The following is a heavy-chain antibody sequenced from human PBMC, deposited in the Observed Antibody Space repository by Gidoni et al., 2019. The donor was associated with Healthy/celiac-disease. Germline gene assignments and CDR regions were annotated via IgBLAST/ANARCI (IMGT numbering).Heavy chain of an antibody. CDR2: TYYRSKWYN. CDR3: ARDIEYSSSSGGVSGWFDP. D-gene: IGHD6-6*01. CDR1: GDSVSSNSAA. J-gene: IGHJ5*02. Sequence: QVQLQQSGPGLVKPSQTLSLTCAISGDSVSSNSAAWTWIRQSPSRGLEWLGRTYYRSKWYNDYAVSVKSRITINPDTSKNQFSLQLNSVTPEDTAVYYCARDIEYSSSSGGVSGWFDPWGQGTLVTVSS. V-gene: IGHV6-1*01.